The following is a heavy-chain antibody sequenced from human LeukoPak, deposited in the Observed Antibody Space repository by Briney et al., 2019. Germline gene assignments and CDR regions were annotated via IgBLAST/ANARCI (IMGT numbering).Heavy chain of an antibody. D-gene: IGHD1-20*01. CDR3: ARAGSNWRTGYYYMDV. Sequence: PSETLSLTCTVSGNSISSGDNYWSWIRQPAGKGLEWIGRIYTSGSTNYNPSLKSRVTISVDTSKNQFSLKLSSVTAADTAVYYCARAGSNWRTGYYYMDVWGKGTTITVSS. CDR2: IYTSGST. V-gene: IGHV4-61*02. J-gene: IGHJ6*03. CDR1: GNSISSGDNY.